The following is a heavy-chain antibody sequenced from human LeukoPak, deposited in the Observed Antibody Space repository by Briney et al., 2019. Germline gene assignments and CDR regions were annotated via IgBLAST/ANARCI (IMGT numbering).Heavy chain of an antibody. D-gene: IGHD4-23*01. V-gene: IGHV3-7*01. CDR3: ARGRIGGSYFDY. J-gene: IGHJ4*02. Sequence: GGSLRLSCAASGFTFSDYYMSWVRQAPGKGLEWVANIKQDGNEKYYVDSVKGRFTISRDNAKNSLYLQMNSLRAEDTAVYYCARGRIGGSYFDYWGQGILVTVSS. CDR2: IKQDGNEK. CDR1: GFTFSDYY.